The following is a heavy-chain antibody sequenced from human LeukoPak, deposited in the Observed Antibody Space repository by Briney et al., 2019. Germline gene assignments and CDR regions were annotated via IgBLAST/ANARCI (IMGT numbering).Heavy chain of an antibody. J-gene: IGHJ5*02. CDR3: ATGGYCSGGSCYSQLFNWFDP. CDR1: GFTFSGAW. Sequence: GGSLRLSCTASGFTFSGAWMTWVRQAPGKGLEWVANIREDGTEKYYVDSVKGRFTISRDNAKNSLYLQMNSLRAEDTAVYYCATGGYCSGGSCYSQLFNWFDPWGQGTLVTVSS. D-gene: IGHD2-15*01. CDR2: IREDGTEK. V-gene: IGHV3-7*01.